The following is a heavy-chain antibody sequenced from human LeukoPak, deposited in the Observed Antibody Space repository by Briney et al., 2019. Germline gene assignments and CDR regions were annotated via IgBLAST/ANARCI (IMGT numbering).Heavy chain of an antibody. CDR3: ARLGYCSGGSCYSGVQFDY. Sequence: GGSLRLSCPASGFTFSSYSMNWVRQAPGKGLEWVSSISSSSSYIYYADSVKGRFTISRDNAKNSLYLQMNSLRAEDTAVYYCARLGYCSGGSCYSGVQFDYWGQGTLVTVYS. D-gene: IGHD2-15*01. V-gene: IGHV3-21*01. CDR2: ISSSSSYI. CDR1: GFTFSSYS. J-gene: IGHJ4*02.